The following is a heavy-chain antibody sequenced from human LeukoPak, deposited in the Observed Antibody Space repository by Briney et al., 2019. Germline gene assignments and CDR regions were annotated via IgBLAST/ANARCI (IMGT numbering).Heavy chain of an antibody. V-gene: IGHV3-64*01. CDR2: ISSNGGST. J-gene: IGHJ4*02. CDR1: GFTFSSYA. CDR3: ARSEAAVTLDY. D-gene: IGHD4-11*01. Sequence: PGGSLRLSCAASGFTFSSYAMHWVRQAPGKGLEYVSAISSNGGSTYYANSVKGRFTISRDNSENTLYLQMSSLRGEDMAVYYCARSEAAVTLDYWGQGTLVTVSS.